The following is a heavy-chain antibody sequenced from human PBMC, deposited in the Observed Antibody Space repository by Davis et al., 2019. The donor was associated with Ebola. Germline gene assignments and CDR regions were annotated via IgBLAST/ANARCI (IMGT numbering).Heavy chain of an antibody. CDR2: IYYSGST. D-gene: IGHD3-3*01. Sequence: SETLSLTCTVSGGSISSSSYYWGWIRQPPGKGLEWIGSIYYSGSTYYNPSLKSRVTISVDTSKNQFSLKLNSVTAADTAVYYCARGLWVRFWSGYYYMDVWGKGTTVTVSS. V-gene: IGHV4-39*07. CDR3: ARGLWVRFWSGYYYMDV. J-gene: IGHJ6*03. CDR1: GGSISSSSYY.